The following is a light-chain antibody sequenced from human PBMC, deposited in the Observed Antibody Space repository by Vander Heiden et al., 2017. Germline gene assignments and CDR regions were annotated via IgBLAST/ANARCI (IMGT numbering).Light chain of an antibody. CDR3: QQDGNSPLT. J-gene: IGKJ4*01. CDR2: GAS. Sequence: EIVLTQSPGTLSLSPGERATLSCRASQSVSSSYLASYQQKPGQAPRLLIYGASSRATGLPDRSSGGGPGTDFTLTISRLEPQDFAVYFCQQDGNSPLTFGGGTKVEIK. V-gene: IGKV3-20*01. CDR1: QSVSSSY.